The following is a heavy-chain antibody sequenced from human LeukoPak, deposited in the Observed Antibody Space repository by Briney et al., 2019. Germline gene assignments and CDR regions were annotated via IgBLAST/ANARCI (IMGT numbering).Heavy chain of an antibody. J-gene: IGHJ4*02. Sequence: SETLSLTCTVSGGSISSYYWSWIRQPPGKGLEWIGYIYYSGSTNYNPSLKSRVTISVDRSKNQFSLKLSSVTAADTAVYYCARGGLWFGELLSYFDYWGQGTLVTVSS. CDR3: ARGGLWFGELLSYFDY. V-gene: IGHV4-59*12. CDR1: GGSISSYY. D-gene: IGHD3-10*01. CDR2: IYYSGST.